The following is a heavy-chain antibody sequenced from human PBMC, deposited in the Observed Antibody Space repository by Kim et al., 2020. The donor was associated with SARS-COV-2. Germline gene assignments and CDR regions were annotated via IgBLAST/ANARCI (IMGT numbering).Heavy chain of an antibody. Sequence: ASVKVSCKASGYTFSDNYIHWVRQAPGQGLEWMGRINPNSGGTHYRQKFQGRVTMTTDTSISTGYMELTRLRSDDTAMYYCARGLRVGNSYYYYTMDVWG. V-gene: IGHV1-2*06. CDR1: GYTFSDNY. J-gene: IGHJ6*02. CDR3: ARGLRVGNSYYYYTMDV. CDR2: INPNSGGT. D-gene: IGHD2-15*01.